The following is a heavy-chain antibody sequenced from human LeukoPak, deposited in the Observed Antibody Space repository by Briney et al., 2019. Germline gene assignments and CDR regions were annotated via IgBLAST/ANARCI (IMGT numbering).Heavy chain of an antibody. Sequence: GGSLRLSCAASGFTFSSYGMHWVRQAPGKGLEWVSYISSSSSTIYYADSVKGRFTISRDNAKNSLYLQMNSLRAEDTAVYYCAGEVRQPVRTGYYYYMDVWGKGTTVTVSS. CDR3: AGEVRQPVRTGYYYYMDV. CDR1: GFTFSSYG. V-gene: IGHV3-48*01. J-gene: IGHJ6*03. CDR2: ISSSSSTI. D-gene: IGHD6-6*01.